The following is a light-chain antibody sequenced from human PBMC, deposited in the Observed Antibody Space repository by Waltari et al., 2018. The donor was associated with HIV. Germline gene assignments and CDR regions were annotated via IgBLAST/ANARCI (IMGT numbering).Light chain of an antibody. CDR1: QSVSNN. CDR3: QQYNDWLLVT. V-gene: IGKV3-15*01. J-gene: IGKJ5*01. Sequence: EIVMTQSPAALSVSPGERVTLSCRASQSVSNNLAWYQQKPGQSPRLLIYGASARATGIPARFSGSGSGTEFTLTVSSLQSEDFAVYYCQQYNDWLLVTFGQGTRLEIE. CDR2: GAS.